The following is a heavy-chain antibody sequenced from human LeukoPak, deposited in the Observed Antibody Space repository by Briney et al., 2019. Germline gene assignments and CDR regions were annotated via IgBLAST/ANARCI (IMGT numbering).Heavy chain of an antibody. CDR3: AKVRVGAFDI. CDR2: ISGSGGST. V-gene: IGHV3-23*01. Sequence: GGSLRLSCAASGFTFSSYDMSWVRQAPGKGLEWVSAISGSGGSTYYADSVKGRFTISRDNSKNALYLQMNSLRAEDTAVYYCAKVRVGAFDIWGQGTMVTVSS. J-gene: IGHJ3*02. D-gene: IGHD3-10*01. CDR1: GFTFSSYD.